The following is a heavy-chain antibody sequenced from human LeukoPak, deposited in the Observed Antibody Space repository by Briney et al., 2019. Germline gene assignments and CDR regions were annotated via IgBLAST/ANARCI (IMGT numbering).Heavy chain of an antibody. CDR3: ARGGSGCFDL. Sequence: GGSLRLSCAASTFTFSDYWMHWVRHVPGKGLEWVSHVHSGGSSRSYADSVKGRFTISRDNAKNTVDLQMHSLRAEDTAMYYCARGGSGCFDLWGQGTMVTVSS. J-gene: IGHJ3*01. V-gene: IGHV3-74*01. CDR1: TFTFSDYW. D-gene: IGHD1-26*01. CDR2: VHSGGSSR.